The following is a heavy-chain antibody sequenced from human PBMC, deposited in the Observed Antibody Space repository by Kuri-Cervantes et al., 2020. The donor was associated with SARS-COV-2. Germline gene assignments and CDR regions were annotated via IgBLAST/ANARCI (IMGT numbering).Heavy chain of an antibody. CDR3: ARDVNIVVVPAYYHGMDV. CDR2: ISSSSSYI. D-gene: IGHD2-2*01. Sequence: GGSLRLSCAASGFTFSSYSMNWVRQAPGKGLECVSSISSSSSYIYYADSVKGRFTISRDNSKNSLYLQMNSLRAEDTAVYYCARDVNIVVVPAYYHGMDVWGQGTTVTVSS. CDR1: GFTFSSYS. J-gene: IGHJ6*02. V-gene: IGHV3-21*01.